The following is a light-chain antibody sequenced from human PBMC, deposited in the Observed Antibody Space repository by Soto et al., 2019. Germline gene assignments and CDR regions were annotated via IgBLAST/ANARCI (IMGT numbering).Light chain of an antibody. J-gene: IGLJ1*01. CDR1: SKDVRDYKY. CDR3: CSYTSSSRYV. CDR2: DVS. Sequence: ALTQPASVSGSPGQSIPISCSGNSKDVRDYKYVSWYQHHPGKAPKLIIYDVSIRPSGVSNRFSGSKSGNTASLTISGLQAEDEADYYCCSYTSSSRYVFGTGTKVTVL. V-gene: IGLV2-14*03.